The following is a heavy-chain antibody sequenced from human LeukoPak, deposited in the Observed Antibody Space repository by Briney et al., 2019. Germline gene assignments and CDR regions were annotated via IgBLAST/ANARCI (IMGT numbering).Heavy chain of an antibody. D-gene: IGHD3-22*01. CDR2: IRYDGSNK. CDR1: GFTFSSYG. CDR3: ARHREYDTSGYSSYWYFDL. J-gene: IGHJ2*01. V-gene: IGHV3-30*02. Sequence: GGSLRLSCAASGFTFSSYGMHWVRQAPGKGLEWVAFIRYDGSNKYYADSVKGRFTISRDNSKNTLYLQMNSLKASDTAMYYCARHREYDTSGYSSYWYFDLWGRGTLVTVSS.